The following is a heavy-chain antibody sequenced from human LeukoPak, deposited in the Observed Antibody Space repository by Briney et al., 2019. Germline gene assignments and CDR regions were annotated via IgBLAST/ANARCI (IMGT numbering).Heavy chain of an antibody. J-gene: IGHJ4*02. CDR3: ARAAVGTGGYFDY. CDR2: INPNSGGT. D-gene: IGHD6-13*01. Sequence: ASVTVSCKASGYTFTGYYMHWVRQAPGQGLEWMGWINPNSGGTNYAQKFQGRVTMTRDTSISTAYMELSRLRSDDTAVYYCARAAVGTGGYFDYWGQGTLVTVSS. V-gene: IGHV1-2*02. CDR1: GYTFTGYY.